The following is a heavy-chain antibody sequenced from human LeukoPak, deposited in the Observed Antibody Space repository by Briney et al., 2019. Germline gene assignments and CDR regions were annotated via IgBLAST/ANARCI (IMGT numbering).Heavy chain of an antibody. CDR3: ARIHDYGDYAFDR. V-gene: IGHV4-4*07. CDR1: GGSISSNY. CDR2: IYTSGST. J-gene: IGHJ4*02. D-gene: IGHD4-17*01. Sequence: SETLSLTCTVSGGSISSNYWSWIRQPAGKGLEWIGRIYTSGSTNYNPSLKSRVTMSVDTSKNQFSLKLRSVTAADTALYYCARIHDYGDYAFDRWGQGTLVTVSS.